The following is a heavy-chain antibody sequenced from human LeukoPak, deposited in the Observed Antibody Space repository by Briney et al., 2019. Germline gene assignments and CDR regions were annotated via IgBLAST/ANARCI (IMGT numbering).Heavy chain of an antibody. CDR2: INPNSGGT. Sequence: ASVKVSCKASGYTFTGYYMHWVRQAPGQGLEWMGWINPNSGGTNYAQKFQGRVTMTRDTSISTAYMELSRLRSDDTAVYYCARWSGSYPLWAFDIWGQGTMVTVSS. D-gene: IGHD1-26*01. V-gene: IGHV1-2*02. J-gene: IGHJ3*02. CDR3: ARWSGSYPLWAFDI. CDR1: GYTFTGYY.